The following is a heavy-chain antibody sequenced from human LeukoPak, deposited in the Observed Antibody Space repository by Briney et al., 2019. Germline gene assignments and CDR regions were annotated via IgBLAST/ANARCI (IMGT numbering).Heavy chain of an antibody. CDR3: ARKWFGELGFGNR. V-gene: IGHV3-23*01. CDR1: GFTFSSYG. J-gene: IGHJ4*02. CDR2: ISGSGGST. D-gene: IGHD3-10*01. Sequence: PGGSLRLSCAASGFTFSSYGMSWVRQAPGKGLEWVSAISGSGGSTYYADSVKGRFTISRDNSKNTLYLQMNSLRAEDTAVYYCARKWFGELGFGNRWGQGTLVTVSS.